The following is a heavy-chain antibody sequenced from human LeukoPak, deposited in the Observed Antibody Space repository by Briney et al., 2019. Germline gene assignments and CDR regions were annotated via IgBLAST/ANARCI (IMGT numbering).Heavy chain of an antibody. Sequence: GASVKVSCKASGYTFTSYGISWVRQAPGQGLEWMGWISAYNGNTNYAQKLQGRVTMTTDTSTSTAYMELRSLRSDDTAVYYCARDARVGTTYYDILTGWGYYYYMDVWGKGTTVTISS. D-gene: IGHD3-9*01. V-gene: IGHV1-18*01. CDR2: ISAYNGNT. CDR3: ARDARVGTTYYDILTGWGYYYYMDV. J-gene: IGHJ6*03. CDR1: GYTFTSYG.